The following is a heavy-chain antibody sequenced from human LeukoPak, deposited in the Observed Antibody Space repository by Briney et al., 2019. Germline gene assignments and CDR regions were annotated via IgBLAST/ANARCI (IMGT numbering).Heavy chain of an antibody. V-gene: IGHV1-69*01. CDR1: GGTFSSYA. D-gene: IGHD3-10*01. J-gene: IGHJ4*02. CDR2: IIPISGTA. CDR3: ARDLIDGSGNKGDY. Sequence: ASVKVSCKASGGTFSSYAISWVRQAPGQGLEWMGGIIPISGTANYAQKFQGRVTITADESTSTAYMELSSLRSEDTAVYYCARDLIDGSGNKGDYWGQGTLVTVSS.